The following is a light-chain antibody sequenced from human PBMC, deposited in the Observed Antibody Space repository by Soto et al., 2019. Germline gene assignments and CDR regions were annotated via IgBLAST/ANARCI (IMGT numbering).Light chain of an antibody. CDR3: QQSLSAPFT. CDR2: DAS. Sequence: DIQMTQSQSSLSASVGDRVTITCRASQIIRNPLNWYQHTPWKAPKVMIYDASTLQGGVPSRFSGSGSGTDFTRNSNSLQPEDFETYFCQQSLSAPFTFGPGTKVHL. J-gene: IGKJ3*01. CDR1: QIIRNP. V-gene: IGKV1-39*01.